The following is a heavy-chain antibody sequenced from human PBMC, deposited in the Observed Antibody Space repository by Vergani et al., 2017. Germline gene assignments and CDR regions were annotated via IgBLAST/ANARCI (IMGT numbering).Heavy chain of an antibody. CDR1: GFTVSSNY. Sequence: EVQLVESGGGLIQPGGSLRLSCAASGFTVSSNYMSCVRQAPGKGLEWVSVIYSGGSTYYADSVKGRFTISRDNSKNTLYLQMNSLRAEDTAVYYCARDRRMVVPAAMLYYYYYMDVWGKGTTVTVSS. J-gene: IGHJ6*03. CDR2: IYSGGST. V-gene: IGHV3-53*01. D-gene: IGHD2-2*01. CDR3: ARDRRMVVPAAMLYYYYYMDV.